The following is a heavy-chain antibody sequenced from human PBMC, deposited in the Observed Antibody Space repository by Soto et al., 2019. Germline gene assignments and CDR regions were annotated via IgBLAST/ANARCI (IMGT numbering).Heavy chain of an antibody. J-gene: IGHJ4*02. CDR3: ASAGGLGAVAADD. D-gene: IGHD6-19*01. CDR1: GGSISSYY. CDR2: IYYSGST. Sequence: SETLSLTCTVSGGSISSYYWSWIRQPPGKGLEWIGYIYYSGSTNYNPSLKSRVTISVDTSKNQFSLKLSSVTAADTAVYYCASAGGLGAVAADDWGQGTLVTVSS. V-gene: IGHV4-59*01.